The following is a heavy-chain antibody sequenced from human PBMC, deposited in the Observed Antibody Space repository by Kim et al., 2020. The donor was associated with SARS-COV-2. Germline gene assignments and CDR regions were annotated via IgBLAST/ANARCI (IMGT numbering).Heavy chain of an antibody. D-gene: IGHD3-22*01. CDR2: INPNSGGT. V-gene: IGHV1-2*02. J-gene: IGHJ4*02. CDR1: GYTFTGYY. CDR3: AREKLDYYDSSGYYR. Sequence: ASVKVSCKASGYTFTGYYMHWVRQAPGQGLEWMGWINPNSGGTNYAQKFQGRVTMTRDTSISTAYMELSRLRSDDTAVYYCAREKLDYYDSSGYYRWGQGTLVTVSS.